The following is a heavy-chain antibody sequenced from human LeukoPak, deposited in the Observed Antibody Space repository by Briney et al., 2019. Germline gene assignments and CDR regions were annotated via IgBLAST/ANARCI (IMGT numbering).Heavy chain of an antibody. J-gene: IGHJ3*02. D-gene: IGHD1-26*01. CDR2: IYYSGST. CDR3: ARSGSYGRFGAFDI. V-gene: IGHV4-59*01. Sequence: ETLSLTCPVSGGSISSYYWSWIRQPPGKGLEWIGYIYYSGSTNYNPSLKSRVTISVDTSKNQFSLKLSSVTAADTAVYYCARSGSYGRFGAFDIWGQGTMVTVSS. CDR1: GGSISSYY.